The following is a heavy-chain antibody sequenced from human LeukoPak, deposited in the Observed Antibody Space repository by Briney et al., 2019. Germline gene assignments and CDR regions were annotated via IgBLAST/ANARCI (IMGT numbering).Heavy chain of an antibody. CDR2: IWYDGSNK. CDR3: ARDSESYGSGSSSFDY. CDR1: GFTFSSYG. D-gene: IGHD3-10*01. J-gene: IGHJ4*02. Sequence: GGSLRLSCAASGFTFSSYGMHWVRQAPGKGLEWVAVIWYDGSNKYYADSVKGRFTISRDNSKSTLYLQMNSLRAEDTAVYYCARDSESYGSGSSSFDYWGQGTLVTVSS. V-gene: IGHV3-33*01.